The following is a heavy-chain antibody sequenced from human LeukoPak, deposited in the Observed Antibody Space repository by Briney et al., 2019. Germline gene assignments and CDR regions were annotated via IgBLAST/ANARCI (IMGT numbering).Heavy chain of an antibody. V-gene: IGHV3-9*01. CDR1: GFTFSGYG. CDR2: ISCNRGSI. Sequence: GGSLRLSCAASGFTFSGYGMHWVRQAPGKGLEWVAGISCNRGSIVYPDSVKGRSTISRDNANNSVHLQMNSLREEDTALYYCAKEGGSGWRLHYYGMDVWGQGTTVTVSS. CDR3: AKEGGSGWRLHYYGMDV. J-gene: IGHJ6*01. D-gene: IGHD6-19*01.